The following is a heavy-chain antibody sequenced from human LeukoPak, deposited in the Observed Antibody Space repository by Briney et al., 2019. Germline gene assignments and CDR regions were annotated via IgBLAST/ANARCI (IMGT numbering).Heavy chain of an antibody. V-gene: IGHV3-30*18. J-gene: IGHJ6*02. CDR2: ISYDGSNK. D-gene: IGHD2-15*01. CDR3: AKDSLLSRDYYYGMDV. Sequence: PGGSLRLSCAASGFTFSSYGMHWVRQAPGKGLEWVAVISYDGSNKYYADSVKGRFTISRDDSKNTLYLQMNSLRAEDTAVYYCAKDSLLSRDYYYGMDVWGQGTTVTVSS. CDR1: GFTFSSYG.